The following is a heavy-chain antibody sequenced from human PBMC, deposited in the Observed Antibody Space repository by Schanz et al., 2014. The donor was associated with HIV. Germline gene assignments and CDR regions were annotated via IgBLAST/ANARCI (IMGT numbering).Heavy chain of an antibody. J-gene: IGHJ4*02. D-gene: IGHD5-18*01. CDR3: VRGDTVFEY. CDR2: ISATGAYI. Sequence: EVQLAESGGGLVKPGGSLRLSCAGSGFTFSDYSMTWVRQAPGKGLEWVAFISATGAYIYYADSVKGRFTISRDNAQKSLFLQMNSLRFADTAVYYCVRGDTVFEYWGQGTLVTVS. V-gene: IGHV3-21*01. CDR1: GFTFSDYS.